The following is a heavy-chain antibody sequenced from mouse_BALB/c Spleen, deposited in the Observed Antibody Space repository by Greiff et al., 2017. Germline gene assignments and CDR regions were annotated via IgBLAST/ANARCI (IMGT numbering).Heavy chain of an antibody. J-gene: IGHJ4*01. CDR3: AREGGSSYAMDY. D-gene: IGHD1-1*02. CDR2: ISYDGSN. CDR1: GYSITSCYY. Sequence: EVLLVESGPGLVKPSQSLSLTCSVTGYSITSCYYWYWIRQFPGNILEWMGYISYDGSNNYNPSLKNRIAITRDTSENQLFLKLKSVTTEDSATYYCAREGGSSYAMDYWGQGTSVTVSS. V-gene: IGHV3-6*02.